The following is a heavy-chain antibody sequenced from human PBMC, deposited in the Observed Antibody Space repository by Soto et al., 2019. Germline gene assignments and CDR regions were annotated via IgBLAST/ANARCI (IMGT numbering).Heavy chain of an antibody. Sequence: EVQLVESGGGLVKPGGSLRLSCAASGFTFSSYSMNWVRQAPGKGLEWVSSISSSSSYIYYADSVKGRFTIYRDNAKNSLYLQMNSLRAEDTAVYYCARDDRADIVVVPAAIYGLAWGHAPLVTVSS. D-gene: IGHD2-2*02. CDR2: ISSSSSYI. V-gene: IGHV3-21*01. CDR1: GFTFSSYS. J-gene: IGHJ5*01. CDR3: ARDDRADIVVVPAAIYGLA.